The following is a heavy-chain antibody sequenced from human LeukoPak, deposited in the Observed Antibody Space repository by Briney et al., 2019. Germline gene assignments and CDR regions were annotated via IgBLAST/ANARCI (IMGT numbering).Heavy chain of an antibody. CDR2: ISGNGDST. V-gene: IGHV3-23*01. D-gene: IGHD6-13*01. J-gene: IGHJ4*02. CDR3: AKDLYSSSRPHAFDY. Sequence: GGSLRLSCAASGFIFRRYAMSWVRQAPGKGLEWVSGISGNGDSTYYADSVRGQFTISRDNSKNTMYLHMNSLRVEDTAVYYCAKDLYSSSRPHAFDYWGQGTLVTVSS. CDR1: GFIFRRYA.